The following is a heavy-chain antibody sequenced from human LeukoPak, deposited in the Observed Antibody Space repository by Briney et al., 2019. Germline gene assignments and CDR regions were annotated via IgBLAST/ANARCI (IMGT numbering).Heavy chain of an antibody. J-gene: IGHJ4*02. CDR3: ARTYYYDSSGYSGRGQDTGYYFDY. CDR2: INWNGGST. Sequence: GGSLRLSCAASGFTFDDYGMSWVRQAPGKGLEWVSDINWNGGSTGYADSVKGRFTISRDNAKNSLYLQMNSLRAEDTALYYCARTYYYDSSGYSGRGQDTGYYFDYWGQGTLVTVSS. V-gene: IGHV3-20*04. D-gene: IGHD3-22*01. CDR1: GFTFDDYG.